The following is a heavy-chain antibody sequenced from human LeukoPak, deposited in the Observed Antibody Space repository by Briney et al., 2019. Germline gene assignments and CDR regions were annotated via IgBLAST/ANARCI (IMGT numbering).Heavy chain of an antibody. V-gene: IGHV4-31*03. CDR2: IYYSGST. CDR1: GGSISSGGYY. Sequence: SQTLSLTCTVSGGSISSGGYYWSWIRQHPGKGLEWIGYIYYSGSTYYNPSLKSRVTISVDTSKNQLSLKLSSVTAADTAVYYCAREEPGLERGIDYWGQGTLVTVSS. CDR3: AREEPGLERGIDY. J-gene: IGHJ4*02. D-gene: IGHD1-1*01.